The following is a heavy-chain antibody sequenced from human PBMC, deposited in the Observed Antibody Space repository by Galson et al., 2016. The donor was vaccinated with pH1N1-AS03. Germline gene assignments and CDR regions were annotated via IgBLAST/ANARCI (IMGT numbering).Heavy chain of an antibody. CDR3: GRHLRNSYSMDV. D-gene: IGHD2-21*01. V-gene: IGHV4-59*08. CDR1: GDSIRSND. CDR2: ISRSGST. Sequence: SETLSLTCSVSGDSIRSNDWSWIRQSPGKGLEFIGYISRSGSTNYNPSLKSRATISVDTSNSRFSLSLRSATAADTAVYYCGRHLRNSYSMDVWGQGTTVTVSS. J-gene: IGHJ6*02.